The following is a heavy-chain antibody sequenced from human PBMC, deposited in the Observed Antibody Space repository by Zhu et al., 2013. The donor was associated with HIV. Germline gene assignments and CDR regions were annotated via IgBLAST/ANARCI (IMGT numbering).Heavy chain of an antibody. CDR3: AREYPQPGYSSGWYHGFSNFDY. CDR1: GFTFSSYAM. Sequence: VQLLESGGGLVQPGGSLRLSCAASGFTFSSYAMSWVRQAPGKGLEWIGEINHSGSTNYNPSLKSRVTISVDTSKNQFSLKLSSVTAADTAVYYCAREYPQPGYSSGWYHGFSNFDYWGQGTLVTVSS. V-gene: IGHV4-4*02. D-gene: IGHD6-19*01. J-gene: IGHJ4*02. CDR2: INHSGST.